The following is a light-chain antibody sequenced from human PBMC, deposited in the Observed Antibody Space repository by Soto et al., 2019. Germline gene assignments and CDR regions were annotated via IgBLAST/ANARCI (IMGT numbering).Light chain of an antibody. CDR1: QSISSW. J-gene: IGKJ3*01. CDR3: QQYNSGGFT. Sequence: DIQMTQSPSTLSASVGDRVTITCRASQSISSWLAWYQQKPGKAPKLLIYKASILESGVPSRFSGSGSGKEFTLTISSLQPDDFATYYCQQYNSGGFTFGPGTKVDIK. V-gene: IGKV1-5*03. CDR2: KAS.